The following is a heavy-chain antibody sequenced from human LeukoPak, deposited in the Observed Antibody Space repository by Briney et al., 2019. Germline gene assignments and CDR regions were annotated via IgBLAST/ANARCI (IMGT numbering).Heavy chain of an antibody. J-gene: IGHJ4*02. Sequence: ASVKVSCKASGYTFTGYYMHWVRQAPGQGLEWMGRINPNSGGTNYAQKFQGRVTMTRDTSISTAYMELSRLRSDDTAVYCCARTVLNRYSYGFVRDYWGQGTLVTVSS. CDR3: ARTVLNRYSYGFVRDY. CDR1: GYTFTGYY. D-gene: IGHD5-18*01. CDR2: INPNSGGT. V-gene: IGHV1-2*06.